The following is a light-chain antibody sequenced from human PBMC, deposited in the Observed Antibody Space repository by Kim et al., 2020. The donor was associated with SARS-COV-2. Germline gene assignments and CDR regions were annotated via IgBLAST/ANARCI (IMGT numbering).Light chain of an antibody. J-gene: IGLJ3*02. Sequence: QPVLTQSPSASASLGASVKLTCTLSSGHSSYAIAWHQQQPEKGPRYLMILNSDGSHNKGDGIPDRFSGSSSGAGRYLTVSSLQSEDEGDYYCQTWGTGIRVFGGGTKLTVL. CDR3: QTWGTGIRV. CDR2: LNSDGSH. CDR1: SGHSSYA. V-gene: IGLV4-69*01.